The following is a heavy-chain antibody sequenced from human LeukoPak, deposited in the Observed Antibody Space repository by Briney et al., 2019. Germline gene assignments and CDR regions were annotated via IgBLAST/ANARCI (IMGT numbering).Heavy chain of an antibody. CDR1: GFTFNSYS. D-gene: IGHD1-26*01. Sequence: GGSLRLSCGVSGFTFNSYSMNWVRQAPGKGLEWVASIIGSGSEMFYADSLKGRFTISRDNSENPLYLQMNSLRVEDTAVYYCAKVQSDIVGAMFFAFDVWGQGTMVSVSS. J-gene: IGHJ3*01. V-gene: IGHV3-21*06. CDR3: AKVQSDIVGAMFFAFDV. CDR2: IIGSGSEM.